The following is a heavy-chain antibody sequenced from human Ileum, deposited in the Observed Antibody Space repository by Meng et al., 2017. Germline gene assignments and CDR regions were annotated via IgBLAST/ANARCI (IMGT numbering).Heavy chain of an antibody. CDR2: MNTDKGNT. D-gene: IGHD1-1*01. J-gene: IGHJ4*02. Sequence: QVHPVQSGAEVKKPGASVKVSCKASGYTITTYGISWVRQAPGQGLEWMGWMNTDKGNTNYAQKFQGRVTMTRDTSTSTAYMELRSLRSDDTAVYYCAREGAYNGGDYWGQGTLVTVSS. CDR1: GYTITTYG. V-gene: IGHV1-18*01. CDR3: AREGAYNGGDY.